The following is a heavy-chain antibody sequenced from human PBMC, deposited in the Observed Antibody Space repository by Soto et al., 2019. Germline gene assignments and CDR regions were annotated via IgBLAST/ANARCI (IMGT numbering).Heavy chain of an antibody. Sequence: GGTLRLSCAASGFGFSRYWMHWVRQAPGKGLVWVSRIDPYATGITYAESVQGRFTISRDNAKNTLYLQMNSLRAEDKAVYYCTSDTFSSRDSRRQRTLVAASS. CDR3: TSDTFSSRDS. CDR2: IDPYATGI. CDR1: GFGFSRYW. V-gene: IGHV3-74*01. J-gene: IGHJ4*02.